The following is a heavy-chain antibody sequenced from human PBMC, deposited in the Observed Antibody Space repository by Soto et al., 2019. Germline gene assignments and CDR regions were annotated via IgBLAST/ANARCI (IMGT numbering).Heavy chain of an antibody. CDR1: GGTFSNYG. V-gene: IGHV1-69*06. D-gene: IGHD1-26*01. CDR2: IVPIFGSI. J-gene: IGHJ3*01. Sequence: QVQLVQSGAEVKKPGSSVKVSCKASGGTFSNYGITWVRQAPGQGLEWMGGIVPIFGSINLAQKFRGRLTIKLDKSTSTVYMELNSLTSEDTAVYYCASRERVDAFDVWGQGTMVTVSS. CDR3: ASRERVDAFDV.